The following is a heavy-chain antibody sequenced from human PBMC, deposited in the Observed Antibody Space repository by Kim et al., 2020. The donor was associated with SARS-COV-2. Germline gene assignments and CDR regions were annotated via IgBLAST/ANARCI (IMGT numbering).Heavy chain of an antibody. J-gene: IGHJ6*02. D-gene: IGHD2-2*01. CDR3: ASYCSSTSCDVSYYGMDV. CDR2: IYYSGST. V-gene: IGHV4-31*03. Sequence: SETLSLTCTVSGGSISSGGYYWSWIRQHPGKGLEWIGYIYYSGSTYYNPSLKSRVTISVDTSKNQFSLKLSSVTAADTAVYYCASYCSSTSCDVSYYGMDVWGQGTTVTVSS. CDR1: GGSISSGGYY.